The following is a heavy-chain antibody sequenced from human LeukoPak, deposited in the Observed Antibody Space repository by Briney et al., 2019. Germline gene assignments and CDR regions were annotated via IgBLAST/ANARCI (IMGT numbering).Heavy chain of an antibody. CDR1: GFTFSNCA. V-gene: IGHV3-23*01. CDR3: AKGRLWFGEALDY. D-gene: IGHD3-10*01. J-gene: IGHJ4*02. Sequence: PGGSLRLSCEASGFTFSNCAVHWVRQAPGKGLEWVSSISGSGGSTYYADSVKGRFTISRDNSKNTLYLQMNSLRAEDTAVYYCAKGRLWFGEALDYWGQGTLVTVSS. CDR2: ISGSGGST.